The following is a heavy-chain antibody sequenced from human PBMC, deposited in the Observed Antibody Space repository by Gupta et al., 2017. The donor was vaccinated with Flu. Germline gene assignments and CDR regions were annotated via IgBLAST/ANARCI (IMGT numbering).Heavy chain of an antibody. Sequence: QVQLVESGGVVVQPGRSLRLSCAASGFTFSSYGMQWVRQAPGKGVEWVAVIWYDGSNKYYADAVKGRFTISRDNSKNTLYLQMNRLRAEDTAVYYCARASRHDFYVFDPGGQGTLVTVSS. CDR3: ARASRHDFYVFDP. D-gene: IGHD3-3*01. V-gene: IGHV3-33*01. CDR1: GFTFSSYG. CDR2: IWYDGSNK. J-gene: IGHJ5*02.